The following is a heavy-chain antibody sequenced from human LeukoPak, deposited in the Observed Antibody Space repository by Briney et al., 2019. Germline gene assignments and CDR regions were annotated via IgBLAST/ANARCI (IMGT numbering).Heavy chain of an antibody. J-gene: IGHJ4*02. CDR3: ASGKDSSGWEGEYFDY. V-gene: IGHV1-69*04. D-gene: IGHD6-19*01. CDR2: IIPILGIA. Sequence: SVKVSCKASGGTFSSYAISWVRQAPGQGLEWMGRIIPILGIANYAQKFQGRVTITADKSTSTAYMELSSLRSEDTVVYYCASGKDSSGWEGEYFDYWGQGTLVTVSS. CDR1: GGTFSSYA.